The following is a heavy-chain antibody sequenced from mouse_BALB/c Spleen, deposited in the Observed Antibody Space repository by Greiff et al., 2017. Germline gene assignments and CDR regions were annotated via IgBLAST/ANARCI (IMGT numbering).Heavy chain of an antibody. CDR1: GFTFSSFG. D-gene: IGHD2-4*01. CDR3: ARDDYEY. Sequence: EVQVVESGGGLVQPGGSRKLSCAASGFTFSSFGMHWVRQAPEKGLEWVAYISSGSSTIYYADTVKGRFTISRDNPKNTLFLQMTSLRSEDTAMYYCARDDYEYWGQGTLVTVSA. CDR2: ISSGSSTI. J-gene: IGHJ3*01. V-gene: IGHV5-17*02.